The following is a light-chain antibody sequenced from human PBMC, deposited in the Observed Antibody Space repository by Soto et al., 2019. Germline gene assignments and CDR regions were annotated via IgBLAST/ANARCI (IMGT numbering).Light chain of an antibody. J-gene: IGLJ2*01. V-gene: IGLV2-14*01. CDR2: EVR. Sequence: QSVLTQPASVSGSPGQSITISCTGTSSDVGNYKYVSWYQQHPGKAPKLMIYEVRNRPSGISFRFSGSKSGNTASLTISGLQAEDEADYYCSSYTSKSSLIFGGGTKVTVL. CDR1: SSDVGNYKY. CDR3: SSYTSKSSLI.